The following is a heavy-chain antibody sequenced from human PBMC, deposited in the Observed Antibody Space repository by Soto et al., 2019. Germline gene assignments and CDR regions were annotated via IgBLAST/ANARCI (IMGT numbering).Heavy chain of an antibody. CDR2: IYYSGST. V-gene: IGHV4-39*01. CDR3: ATPTGRNWNYDEGAFDI. J-gene: IGHJ3*02. Sequence: SETLSLTCTVSGGSISSSSYYWGWIRQPPGKGLEWIGSIYYSGSTYYNPSLKSRVTISVDTSKNQFSLKLSSVTAADTAVYYCATPTGRNWNYDEGAFDIWGQGTMVTVSS. CDR1: GGSISSSSYY. D-gene: IGHD1-7*01.